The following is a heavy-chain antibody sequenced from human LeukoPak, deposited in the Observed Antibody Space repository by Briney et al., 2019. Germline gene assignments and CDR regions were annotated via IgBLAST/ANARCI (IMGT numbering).Heavy chain of an antibody. Sequence: SETLSLTCTVSGGSISSSSYYWGWIRQPPGKGLEWIGSIYYSGSTYYNPSLKSRVTISVDTSKNQFSLKLSSVTAADTAVYYCARDAGRDGYNYWGQGTLVTVSS. V-gene: IGHV4-39*07. CDR1: GGSISSSSYY. CDR2: IYYSGST. J-gene: IGHJ4*02. D-gene: IGHD5-24*01. CDR3: ARDAGRDGYNY.